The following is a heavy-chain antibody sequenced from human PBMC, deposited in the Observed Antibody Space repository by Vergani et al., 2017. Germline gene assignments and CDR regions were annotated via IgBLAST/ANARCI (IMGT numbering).Heavy chain of an antibody. V-gene: IGHV4-61*02. CDR2: IYTSGST. D-gene: IGHD6-13*01. Sequence: QVQLQESGPGLVKPSQTLSLTCTVSGGSISSGSYYWSWIRQPAGKGLEWIGRIYTSGSTNYNPSLKSRVTISVDTSKNQFSLKLSSVTAADTAVYYCARIAGGNYYYYYGMDVWGQGTTVTVSS. CDR1: GGSISSGSYY. CDR3: ARIAGGNYYYYYGMDV. J-gene: IGHJ6*02.